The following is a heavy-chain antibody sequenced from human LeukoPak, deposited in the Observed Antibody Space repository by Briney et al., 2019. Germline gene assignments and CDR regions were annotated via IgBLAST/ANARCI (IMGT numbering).Heavy chain of an antibody. CDR3: ARIDPLGYFDL. V-gene: IGHV4-59*11. CDR2: VFYSGSS. CDR1: GAFTSTHY. Sequence: SETLSLTCTVSGAFTSTHYWSWVRQPLGKGLEWIGYVFYSGSSNYNPSFTSRLTMSVDTSKTQFSLKLTSVTAADTAVYYCARIDPLGYFDLWGQGTLVTVSS. J-gene: IGHJ4*02.